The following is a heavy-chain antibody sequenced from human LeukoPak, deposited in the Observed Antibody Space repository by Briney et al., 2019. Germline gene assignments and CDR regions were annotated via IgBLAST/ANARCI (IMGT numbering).Heavy chain of an antibody. D-gene: IGHD3-22*01. CDR2: ISASGGST. CDR1: GFTFSSYG. Sequence: GGSLRLSCAASGFTFSSYGMSWVRQSPGKGLEGVSGISASGGSTYYADSVKGRFTISRDNAKNSLYLQMNSLRAEDTAVYYCAELGITMIGGVWGKGTTLTISS. V-gene: IGHV3-23*01. J-gene: IGHJ6*01. CDR3: AELGITMIGGV.